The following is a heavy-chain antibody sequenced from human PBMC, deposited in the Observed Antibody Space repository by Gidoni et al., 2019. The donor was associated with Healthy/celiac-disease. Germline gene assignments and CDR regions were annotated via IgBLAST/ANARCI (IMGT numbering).Heavy chain of an antibody. CDR1: GGSISSSSYY. D-gene: IGHD3-10*01. J-gene: IGHJ5*02. CDR3: ARFLSPLYGSGSYQRGTPNWFDP. Sequence: QLQLQESGPGLVKPSETLSLTCTVSGGSISSSSYYWGWIRQPPGKGLEWIGSIYYSGSTYYNPSLKSRVTISVDTSKNQFSLKLSSVTAADTAVYYCARFLSPLYGSGSYQRGTPNWFDP. CDR2: IYYSGST. V-gene: IGHV4-39*01.